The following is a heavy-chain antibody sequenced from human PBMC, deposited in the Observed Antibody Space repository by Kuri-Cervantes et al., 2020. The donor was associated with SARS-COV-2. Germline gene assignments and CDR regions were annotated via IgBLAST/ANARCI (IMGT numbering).Heavy chain of an antibody. Sequence: LSLTCAASGFTVSSNYMSWVRQAPGKGLEWVSVIYSGGSTYYADSVKGRFTISRDNSKNTLYLQMNSLRAEDTAVYYCARTSYDSSGYTAFDIWGQGTMVTVSS. J-gene: IGHJ3*02. V-gene: IGHV3-53*05. CDR3: ARTSYDSSGYTAFDI. D-gene: IGHD3-22*01. CDR1: GFTVSSNY. CDR2: IYSGGST.